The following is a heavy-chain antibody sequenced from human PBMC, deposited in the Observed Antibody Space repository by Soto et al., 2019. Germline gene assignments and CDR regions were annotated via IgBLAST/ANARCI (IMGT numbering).Heavy chain of an antibody. CDR2: IIPIFGTA. J-gene: IGHJ6*02. D-gene: IGHD5-12*01. V-gene: IGHV1-69*01. CDR1: GGTFSSYA. CDR3: ARGLDGYKRKRVYYYYYGMDV. Sequence: QVQLVQSGAEVKKPGSSVKVSCKASGGTFSSYAISWVRQAPGQGVEWMGGIIPIFGTANYAQKFQGRVTITADESTSTAYMELSILRSEDTAVYYCARGLDGYKRKRVYYYYYGMDVWGQGTTVTVSS.